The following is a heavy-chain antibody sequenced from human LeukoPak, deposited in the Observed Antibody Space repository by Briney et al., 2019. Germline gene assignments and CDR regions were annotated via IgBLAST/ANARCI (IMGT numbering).Heavy chain of an antibody. Sequence: GASVKVSCKASGGTFSSYAISWVRQAPGQGLEWMGGIIPIFGTANYAQKFQGRVTITADESTSTAYMELSSLRSEDTAVYYCARVGYGSGSYHDAFDIWGQGTVVTVSS. CDR3: ARVGYGSGSYHDAFDI. CDR1: GGTFSSYA. V-gene: IGHV1-69*13. J-gene: IGHJ3*02. CDR2: IIPIFGTA. D-gene: IGHD3-10*01.